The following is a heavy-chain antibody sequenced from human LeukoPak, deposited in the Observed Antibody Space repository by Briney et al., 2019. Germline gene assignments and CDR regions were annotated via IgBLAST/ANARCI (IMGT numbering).Heavy chain of an antibody. CDR1: GFTFSSYA. CDR3: ARDPPSPYSYGFTTDDY. CDR2: ISYDGSNK. J-gene: IGHJ4*02. D-gene: IGHD5-18*01. V-gene: IGHV3-30*01. Sequence: GRSLRLSCAASGFTFSSYAMHWVRQAPGKGLEWVAVISYDGSNKYYADSVKGRFTISRDNSKNTLYLQMNSLRAEDTAVYYCARDPPSPYSYGFTTDDYWGQGTLVTVSS.